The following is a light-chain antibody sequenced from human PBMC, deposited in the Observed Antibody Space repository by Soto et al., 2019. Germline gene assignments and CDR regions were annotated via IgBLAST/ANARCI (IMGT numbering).Light chain of an antibody. J-gene: IGKJ1*01. Sequence: EIVLTQSPATLSLSPGERATLSCRASQNIYSNVAWYQQRPGQAPRLLIYRASTRATGIPDRFSGSGSGTDFTLTISGLEPEDFAVYYCQQYGSSPWTFGQGTKVDIK. V-gene: IGKV3-20*01. CDR3: QQYGSSPWT. CDR2: RAS. CDR1: QNIYSN.